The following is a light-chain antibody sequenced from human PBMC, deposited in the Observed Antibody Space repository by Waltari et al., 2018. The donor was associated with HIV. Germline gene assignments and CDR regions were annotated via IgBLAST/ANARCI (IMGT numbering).Light chain of an antibody. Sequence: QSVLTQPPSVSAAPGQKVTISCSGSSSNIGNNYVSWYQPLPGTAPKLLLYDNNKRPSGIPDRFSGSKSGTSATLGITGLQTGDEADYYCGTWDSSLSAGVFGGGTKLTVL. CDR1: SSNIGNNY. V-gene: IGLV1-51*01. CDR3: GTWDSSLSAGV. CDR2: DNN. J-gene: IGLJ2*01.